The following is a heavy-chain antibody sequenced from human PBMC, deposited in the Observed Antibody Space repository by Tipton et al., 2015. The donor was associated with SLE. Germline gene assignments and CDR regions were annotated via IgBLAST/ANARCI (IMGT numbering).Heavy chain of an antibody. J-gene: IGHJ3*02. Sequence: TLSLTCTVSGGSLSLGGYSWSWIRQLPGKGLEWIGCINYMGTTSYNPSLQSRVIMSIDMSKSQFSLKLSSVTAADTAVYYCARTRDYDFWGHRLPEAFDIWGQGTKVTVSS. V-gene: IGHV4-31*03. CDR2: INYMGTT. CDR3: ARTRDYDFWGHRLPEAFDI. CDR1: GGSLSLGGYS. D-gene: IGHD3-3*01.